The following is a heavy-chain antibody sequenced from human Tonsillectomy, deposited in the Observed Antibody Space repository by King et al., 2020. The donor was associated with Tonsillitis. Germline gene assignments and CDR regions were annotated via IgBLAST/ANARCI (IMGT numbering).Heavy chain of an antibody. CDR3: ARGGVYGSGSYFILLLYYFDF. V-gene: IGHV3-30-3*01. J-gene: IGHJ4*02. CDR1: RFTFSTYA. CDR2: ISYDRTNK. Sequence: VQLVESGGGVVQPGRSLTLSCTASRFTFSTYAMHWVRQAPGKGLEWVALISYDRTNKYYADSVKGRFTISRDNSKNTLYLQMNSLRAEDTAIYYCARGGVYGSGSYFILLLYYFDFWGQGTLVTVSS. D-gene: IGHD3-10*01.